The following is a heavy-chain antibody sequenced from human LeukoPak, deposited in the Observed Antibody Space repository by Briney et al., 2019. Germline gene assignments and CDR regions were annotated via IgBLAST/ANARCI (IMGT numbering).Heavy chain of an antibody. Sequence: GGSLRLSCAASGFTFSSYSMNWVRQAPGKGLEWVSSISRSRSYIYYADSVKGRFTISRDNAKNSLYLQMSSLRAEDTAVYYCARGALEILEAFDIWGQGTMVTVSS. J-gene: IGHJ3*02. CDR1: GFTFSSYS. D-gene: IGHD3-9*01. V-gene: IGHV3-21*01. CDR2: ISRSRSYI. CDR3: ARGALEILEAFDI.